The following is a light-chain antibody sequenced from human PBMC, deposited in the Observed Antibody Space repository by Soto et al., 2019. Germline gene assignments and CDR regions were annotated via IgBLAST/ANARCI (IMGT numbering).Light chain of an antibody. CDR1: QSISSW. J-gene: IGKJ3*01. Sequence: DLQMTQSPSTLSASVGDRVTITCRASQSISSWLAWYQQKPGKAPKLLIYKASSLESGVPSRFSGSGSGTEFTLTISSLQPDDFATYYCQQRFTFGPGTKVDIK. V-gene: IGKV1-5*03. CDR3: QQRFT. CDR2: KAS.